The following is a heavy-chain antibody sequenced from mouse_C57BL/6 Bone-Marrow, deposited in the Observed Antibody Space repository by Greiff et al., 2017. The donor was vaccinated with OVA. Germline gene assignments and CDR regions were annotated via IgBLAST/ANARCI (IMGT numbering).Heavy chain of an antibody. V-gene: IGHV1-82*01. D-gene: IGHD2-4*01. CDR1: GYAFSSSW. Sequence: QVHVKQSGPELVKPGASVKISCKASGYAFSSSWMNWVKQRPGKGLEWIGRIYPGDGDTNYNGKFKGKATLTADKSSSTAYMQLSSLTSEDSAVYFCARGGDYDGDWYFDVWGTGTTVTVSS. CDR2: IYPGDGDT. J-gene: IGHJ1*03. CDR3: ARGGDYDGDWYFDV.